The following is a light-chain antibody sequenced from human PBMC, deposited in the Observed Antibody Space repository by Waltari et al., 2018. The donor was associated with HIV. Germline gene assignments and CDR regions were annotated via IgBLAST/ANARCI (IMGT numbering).Light chain of an antibody. J-gene: IGLJ6*01. V-gene: IGLV1-47*01. Sequence: QSGLSQPPSTSRPPGQRVVISCSGSSSNVGKNYVSWFQQLPGAAPRLLIYRNARRPSGVPARFPAAKSGTSASLVISGLRSDDEAEYFCASWDDALSSWLFGGGTKLTVL. CDR2: RNA. CDR1: SSNVGKNY. CDR3: ASWDDALSSWL.